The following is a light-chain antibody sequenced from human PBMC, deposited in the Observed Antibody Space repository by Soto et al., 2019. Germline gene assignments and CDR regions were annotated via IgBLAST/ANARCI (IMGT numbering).Light chain of an antibody. V-gene: IGKV4-1*01. J-gene: IGKJ1*01. CDR3: QQYYSTPLT. CDR1: QSVLYSSNNKNY. Sequence: DIVMTQSPDSLAVSLGERATINCKSSQSVLYSSNNKNYLAWYQQKPGQPPKLLIYWASTRESGVPDRFSGSGSGTDFTRTISSLQAEDVAVYYCQQYYSTPLTFGQGTKVEIK. CDR2: WAS.